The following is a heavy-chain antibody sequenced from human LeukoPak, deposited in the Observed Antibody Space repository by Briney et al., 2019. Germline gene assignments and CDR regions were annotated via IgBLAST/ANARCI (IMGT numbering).Heavy chain of an antibody. CDR2: IIPIFGTA. CDR1: VGTFSSYA. J-gene: IGHJ4*02. D-gene: IGHD5-24*01. Sequence: SVNVSCKASVGTFSSYAISWVRQAPGQGLEWMGGIIPIFGTANYAQKFQGRVTITTDESTSTAYMELSSLRSEDTAVYYCARGRDGYNFRFDYWGQGTLVTVSS. V-gene: IGHV1-69*05. CDR3: ARGRDGYNFRFDY.